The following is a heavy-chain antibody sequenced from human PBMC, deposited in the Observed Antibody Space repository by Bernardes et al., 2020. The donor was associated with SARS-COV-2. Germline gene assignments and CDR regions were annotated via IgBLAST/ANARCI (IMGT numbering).Heavy chain of an antibody. CDR1: GDSIRTSDYY. Sequence: TLSLPFSVSGDSIRTSDYYWGWIRRPPGKGLEWIGSRYRDGSTYYDPSLKSRVTISADTSKNQFSLKLTSVTSTDTAVYFCARHVYSYDITGGMDVWGQGTTVTVSS. CDR2: RYRDGST. J-gene: IGHJ6*02. CDR3: ARHVYSYDITGGMDV. D-gene: IGHD3-9*01. V-gene: IGHV4-39*01.